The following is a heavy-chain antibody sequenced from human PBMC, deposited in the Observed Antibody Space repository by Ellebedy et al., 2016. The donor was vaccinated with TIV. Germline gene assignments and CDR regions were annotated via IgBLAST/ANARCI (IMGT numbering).Heavy chain of an antibody. CDR1: GFTFSSYG. CDR3: ARDPSFGGNYSPQYYFDY. J-gene: IGHJ4*02. Sequence: PGGSLRLSCAASGFTFSSYGMHWVRQAQGKGLEWVAVIWYDGSNKYYADSVKGRFTISRDNSKNTLYLQMNSLRAEDTAVYYCARDPSFGGNYSPQYYFDYWGQGTLVTVSS. D-gene: IGHD1-26*01. CDR2: IWYDGSNK. V-gene: IGHV3-33*01.